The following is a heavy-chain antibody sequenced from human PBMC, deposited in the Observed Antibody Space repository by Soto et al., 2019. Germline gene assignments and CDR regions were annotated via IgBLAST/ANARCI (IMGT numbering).Heavy chain of an antibody. D-gene: IGHD3-10*01. CDR3: ARGWFGPDV. CDR1: GFTLSGRS. Sequence: EVQLVESGGGLVQPGGSLRLSCAASGFTLSGRSMHWVRQAPGKGLVWVSGIDNAGTDSTYADSVKGRFTSSRDNAKNMLSLQMNSLRVEDTAVYYCARGWFGPDVWGKGTTVPVSS. V-gene: IGHV3-74*01. J-gene: IGHJ6*04. CDR2: IDNAGTDS.